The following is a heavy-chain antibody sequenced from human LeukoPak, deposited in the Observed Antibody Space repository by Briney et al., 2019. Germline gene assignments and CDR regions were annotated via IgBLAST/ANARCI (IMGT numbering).Heavy chain of an antibody. J-gene: IGHJ4*02. V-gene: IGHV3-30*03. Sequence: GGSLRLSCAASGFIFRSHGMHWVRQAPGKGLEWVAGTSKEGSYKFYADSVKGRFTMPRDNSKNTLYLQMNGLTADDTAVYYCVRDPAYEYVWGTYRPDPYFDYWGQGALVTVSP. CDR3: VRDPAYEYVWGTYRPDPYFDY. CDR1: GFIFRSHG. D-gene: IGHD3-16*02. CDR2: TSKEGSYK.